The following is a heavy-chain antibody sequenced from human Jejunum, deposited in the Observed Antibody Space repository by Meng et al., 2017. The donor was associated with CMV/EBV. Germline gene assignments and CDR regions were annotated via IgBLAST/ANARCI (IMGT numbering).Heavy chain of an antibody. V-gene: IGHV3-11*01. D-gene: IGHD3-3*01. CDR1: FPFRASY. CDR3: ARVRYYDFWSGEFDY. Sequence: FPFRASYMSWIRQAPGKGLEWVSYISSSGSTIYYADSVKGRFTISRDNAKNSLYLQMNSLRAEDTAVYYCARVRYYDFWSGEFDYWGQGTLVTVSS. J-gene: IGHJ4*02. CDR2: ISSSGSTI.